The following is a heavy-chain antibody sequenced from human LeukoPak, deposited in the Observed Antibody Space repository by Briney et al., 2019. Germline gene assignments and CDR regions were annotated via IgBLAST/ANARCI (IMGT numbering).Heavy chain of an antibody. CDR2: ITWNGVGT. V-gene: IGHV3-20*04. J-gene: IGHJ4*02. D-gene: IGHD3/OR15-3a*01. Sequence: GGSLRLSCAASGFTFDDYGMIWVRQAPGKGLEWVSYITWNGVGTAYADSMKGRFTVSRDNVKNSLFLQMDSLRAEDTAVYYCARASWTGYYLDYWGQGTLVTVSS. CDR3: ARASWTGYYLDY. CDR1: GFTFDDYG.